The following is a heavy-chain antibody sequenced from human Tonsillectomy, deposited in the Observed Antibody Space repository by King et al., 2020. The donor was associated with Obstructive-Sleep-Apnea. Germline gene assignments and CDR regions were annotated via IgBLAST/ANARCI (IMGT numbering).Heavy chain of an antibody. Sequence: QLQESGPGLVKPSETLSLTCTVSGDSIRSGLYYWGWIRQPPGKGLEWIGSIYFSGSTYYNPSLKSRVTLSVDTSKNHFSLRLRSVTAADTAVYYCARHFAEAKPKHDYYFDYWGQGALVTVSS. CDR2: IYFSGST. J-gene: IGHJ4*02. V-gene: IGHV4-39*01. CDR1: GDSIRSGLYY. CDR3: ARHFAEAKPKHDYYFDY. D-gene: IGHD3-3*01.